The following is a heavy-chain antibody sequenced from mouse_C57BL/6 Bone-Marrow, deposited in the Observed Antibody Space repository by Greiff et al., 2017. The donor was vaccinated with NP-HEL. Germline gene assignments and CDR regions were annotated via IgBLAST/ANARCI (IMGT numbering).Heavy chain of an antibody. Sequence: EVQLVESEGGLVQPGSSMKLSCTASGFTFSDYYMAWVRQVPEKGLEWVANINYDGSSTYYLDSLKSRFIISRDNAKNILYLQMSSLKSEDTATYYCARVGLGDYAMDYWGQGTSVTVSS. J-gene: IGHJ4*01. D-gene: IGHD2-4*01. CDR1: GFTFSDYY. CDR3: ARVGLGDYAMDY. V-gene: IGHV5-16*01. CDR2: INYDGSST.